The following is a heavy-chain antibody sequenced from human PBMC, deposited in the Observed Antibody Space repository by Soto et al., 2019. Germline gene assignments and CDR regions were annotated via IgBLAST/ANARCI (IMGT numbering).Heavy chain of an antibody. Sequence: EVQLLESGGGLVQPGGSLRLSCAASEFTFSNYAMSWVRQPPGKGLEWVSEISAGGGTTYYPDSVKGRFTISRDNSKSTLYLQMNGLRPEDTAVYYCAKEFGRRSGAWVYYYDYWGQGTLVTVSS. CDR1: EFTFSNYA. J-gene: IGHJ4*02. CDR2: ISAGGGTT. D-gene: IGHD3-10*01. CDR3: AKEFGRRSGAWVYYYDY. V-gene: IGHV3-23*01.